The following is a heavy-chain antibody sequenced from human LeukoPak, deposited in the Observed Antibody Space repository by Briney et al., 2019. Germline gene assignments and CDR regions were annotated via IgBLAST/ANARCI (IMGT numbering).Heavy chain of an antibody. V-gene: IGHV4-34*01. D-gene: IGHD3-16*02. J-gene: IGHJ5*02. CDR1: GGSFSGYY. Sequence: SETLSLTCAVYGGSFSGYYWSWIRQPPGKGLEWIGEINHSGSTNRNPSLKSRVTISVDTSKNQVSLRLSSVTAADTAVYYCARNRRVWGSYRYIVDQWGQGTLVIVSS. CDR3: ARNRRVWGSYRYIVDQ. CDR2: INHSGST.